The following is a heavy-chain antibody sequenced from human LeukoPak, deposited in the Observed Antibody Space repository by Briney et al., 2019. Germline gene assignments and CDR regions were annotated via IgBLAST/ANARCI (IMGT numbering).Heavy chain of an antibody. J-gene: IGHJ4*02. V-gene: IGHV3-74*01. CDR1: GFTFSSYW. Sequence: GGSLRLSCAVSGFTFSSYWMHWVRQAPGKGLVWVSRSNGDESITAYAASVKGRFTISRDNAKNTLYLQMNSLRAEDTAVYYCVRGSGNYFDYSGQGTLVTVSP. CDR3: VRGSGNYFDY. D-gene: IGHD1-26*01. CDR2: SNGDESIT.